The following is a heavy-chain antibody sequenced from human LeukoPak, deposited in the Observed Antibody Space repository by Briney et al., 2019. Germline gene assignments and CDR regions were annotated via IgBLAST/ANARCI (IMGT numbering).Heavy chain of an antibody. CDR1: GFTFSSYS. CDR2: ISSSSSYI. CDR3: AGGYGSGSFSA. J-gene: IGHJ5*02. V-gene: IGHV3-21*04. D-gene: IGHD3-10*01. Sequence: GGSLRLSCAASGFTFSSYSVNWVRQAPGKGLEWVSSISSSSSYIYYADSVKGRFTISRDNAKNSLYLQMNSLRAEDTVVYYCAGGYGSGSFSAWGQGTLVTVSS.